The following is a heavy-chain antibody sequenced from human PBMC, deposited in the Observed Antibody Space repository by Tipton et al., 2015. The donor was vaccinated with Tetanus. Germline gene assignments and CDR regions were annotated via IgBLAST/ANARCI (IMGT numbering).Heavy chain of an antibody. Sequence: TLSLTCTVSGGSISSYYWSWIRQPPGKGLEWIGYIYYSGSTNYNPSLKSRVTISVDTSKNQFSLKLSSVTAADTAVYYCARLDYGDYEAPNWFDPWGQGTLVTVSS. CDR1: GGSISSYY. CDR3: ARLDYGDYEAPNWFDP. CDR2: IYYSGST. V-gene: IGHV4-59*12. J-gene: IGHJ5*02. D-gene: IGHD4-17*01.